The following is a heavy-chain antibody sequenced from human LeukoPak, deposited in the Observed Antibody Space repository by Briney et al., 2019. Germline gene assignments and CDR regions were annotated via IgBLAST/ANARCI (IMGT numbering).Heavy chain of an antibody. CDR2: ISSSSSYI. Sequence: TGGSLRLSCAASGFTFSSYSLNWVRQAPGKGLEWISSISSSSSYIYYADSVKGRFTISRDNAKNSLYLQMNSLRAEDRAVYYCARDGPTEAGAYCSSTSCYFFDYWGQGTLVTVSS. V-gene: IGHV3-21*01. CDR3: ARDGPTEAGAYCSSTSCYFFDY. D-gene: IGHD2-2*01. CDR1: GFTFSSYS. J-gene: IGHJ4*02.